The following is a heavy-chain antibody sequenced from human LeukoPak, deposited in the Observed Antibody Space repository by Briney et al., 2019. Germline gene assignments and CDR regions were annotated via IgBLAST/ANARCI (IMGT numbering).Heavy chain of an antibody. CDR3: ARRLEYSGSKGVFDY. CDR2: IYSGGYT. V-gene: IGHV3-66*01. Sequence: GGSLRLSCAASGFTVTTNYMTWVRQAPGKGLEWVSIIYSGGYTDYADSVKGRFTISRDNSKNTLDLQMNSLRAEDTAVYYWARRLEYSGSKGVFDYWGQGTLVTVSS. CDR1: GFTVTTNY. D-gene: IGHD1-26*01. J-gene: IGHJ4*02.